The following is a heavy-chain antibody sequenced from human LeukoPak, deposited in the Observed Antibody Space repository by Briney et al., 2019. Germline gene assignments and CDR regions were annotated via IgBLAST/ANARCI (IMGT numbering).Heavy chain of an antibody. J-gene: IGHJ6*02. V-gene: IGHV1-2*02. CDR1: GYTFTGYY. D-gene: IGHD3-22*01. CDR3: ARIDRYYYYYYGMDV. Sequence: ASVKVSCKASGYTFTGYYMHWVRQAPGQGLERMGWINPNSGGTNYAQKFQGRVTMTRDTSISTAYMELSRLRSDDTAVYYCARIDRYYYYYYGMDVWGQGTTVTVSS. CDR2: INPNSGGT.